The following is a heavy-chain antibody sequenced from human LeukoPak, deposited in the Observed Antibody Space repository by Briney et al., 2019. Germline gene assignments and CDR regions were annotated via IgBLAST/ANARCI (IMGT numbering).Heavy chain of an antibody. D-gene: IGHD7-27*01. CDR3: ATHLNWGWDY. CDR2: ISYEAKNT. V-gene: IGHV3-30*03. CDR1: GFTFSTYG. J-gene: IGHJ4*02. Sequence: GGSLRLSCAASGFTFSTYGMQWVRQAPGKGLQWVAVISYEAKNTYYADSVKGRFTISRDNSKNMLYLQMNSLRAEDTAVYYCATHLNWGWDYWGQGTLVTVSS.